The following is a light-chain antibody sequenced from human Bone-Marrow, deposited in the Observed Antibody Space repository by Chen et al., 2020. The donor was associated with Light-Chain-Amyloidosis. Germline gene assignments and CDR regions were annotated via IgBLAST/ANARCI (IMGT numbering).Light chain of an antibody. CDR3: AAWDDSLSGWV. CDR2: RNY. J-gene: IGLJ3*02. V-gene: IGLV1-47*01. CDR1: SANIGSNY. Sequence: QSVLTQPPSASGPPGQRVTISCSGSSANIGSNYVYWYMQFPGTAPKLLIQRNYQRPSGVPDRFSGSKSGTSASLAISGLRSEEEADYYWAAWDDSLSGWVFGGGTKLTVL.